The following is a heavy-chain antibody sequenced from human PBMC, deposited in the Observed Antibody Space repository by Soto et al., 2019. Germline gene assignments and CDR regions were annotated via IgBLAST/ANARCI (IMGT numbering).Heavy chain of an antibody. CDR2: IIPIFGTA. Sequence: QVQLVQSGAEVKKPGSSVKVSCKASGGTFSSYAISWVRQAPGQGLEWMGGIIPIFGTANYAQKFQGRVTITADESTSTAYMELSSLRSEDTAVYYCARDKGYSYQRRAAGIDYYDGMDVWGQGTTVTVSS. CDR1: GGTFSSYA. D-gene: IGHD5-18*01. CDR3: ARDKGYSYQRRAAGIDYYDGMDV. V-gene: IGHV1-69*01. J-gene: IGHJ6*02.